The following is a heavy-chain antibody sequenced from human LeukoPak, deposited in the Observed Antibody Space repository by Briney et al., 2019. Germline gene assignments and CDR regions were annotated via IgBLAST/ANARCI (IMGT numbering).Heavy chain of an antibody. CDR2: IYHSGST. CDR1: GGSISSGGYY. Sequence: SETLSLTCTVSGGSISSGGYYWSWIRQHPGKGLEWIGYIYHSGSTYYNPSLKSRVTISVDTSKNQFSLKLSSVTAADTAVYYCASSYYYDSSGYYDLFDYWGQGTLVTVSS. J-gene: IGHJ4*02. D-gene: IGHD3-22*01. CDR3: ASSYYYDSSGYYDLFDY. V-gene: IGHV4-31*03.